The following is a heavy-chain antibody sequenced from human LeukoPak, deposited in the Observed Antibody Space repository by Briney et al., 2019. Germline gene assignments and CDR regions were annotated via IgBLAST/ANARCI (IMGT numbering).Heavy chain of an antibody. J-gene: IGHJ4*02. CDR2: FYYSGST. V-gene: IGHV4-39*07. CDR1: GGSISRSSYY. D-gene: IGHD5-18*01. Sequence: PSETLSLTCTVSGGSISRSSYYWGWIRQPPGKGLEWIGNFYYSGSTSYNPSLKSRVTISVDTSKNQFSLKLSSVTAADTAVYYCARDRGYSYGHRFDYWGQGTLVTVSS. CDR3: ARDRGYSYGHRFDY.